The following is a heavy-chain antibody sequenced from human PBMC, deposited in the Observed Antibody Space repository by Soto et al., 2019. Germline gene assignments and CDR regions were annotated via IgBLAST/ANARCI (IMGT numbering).Heavy chain of an antibody. D-gene: IGHD6-6*01. CDR2: ISGSGGST. CDR3: AKDSTAYSSSYDFDY. Sequence: EVQLLESGGGLVQPGGSLRLSCAVSGFTFSSYAMSWVRQAPGKGLEWVSGISGSGGSTYYADSVKSRFTISRDNSKNTLYQQMNSLRAEDTAVYYCAKDSTAYSSSYDFDYWGQGTLVTVSS. V-gene: IGHV3-23*01. CDR1: GFTFSSYA. J-gene: IGHJ4*02.